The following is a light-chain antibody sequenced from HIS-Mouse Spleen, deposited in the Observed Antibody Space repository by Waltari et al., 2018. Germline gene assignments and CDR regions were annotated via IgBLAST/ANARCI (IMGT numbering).Light chain of an antibody. Sequence: HSALTQPPSVSGSHGKSVTNSVTGIRTAVGSYNSVSWYQQPPGTAPKLMIYKVSNRPSGVPVRFSGSKSGNTASLTISGLQAEDEADYYCSSYTSSSTVFGTGTKVTVL. CDR2: KVS. CDR3: SSYTSSSTV. J-gene: IGLJ1*01. CDR1: RTAVGSYNS. V-gene: IGLV2-18*02.